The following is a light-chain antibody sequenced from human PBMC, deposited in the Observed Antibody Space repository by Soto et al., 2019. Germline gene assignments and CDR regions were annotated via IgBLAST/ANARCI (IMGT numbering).Light chain of an antibody. CDR3: LISYYGVRV. V-gene: IGLV7-46*01. J-gene: IGLJ2*01. Sequence: QAVVTQEPSLTVSPGGTVTLTCGASTGAVTSGHYPYWFQQKPGQAPRTLVYDASNKHSWTPARFSGSLLGGKAALTLSGAQPEDEADYYCLISYYGVRVFGGGTKLTVL. CDR2: DAS. CDR1: TGAVTSGHY.